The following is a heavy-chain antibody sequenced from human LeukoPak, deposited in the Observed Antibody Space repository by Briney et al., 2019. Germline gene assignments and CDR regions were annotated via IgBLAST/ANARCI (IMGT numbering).Heavy chain of an antibody. J-gene: IGHJ3*01. CDR1: GGTFSSYT. V-gene: IGHV1-69*04. Sequence: SVKVSCKASGGTFSSYTISWVRQAPGQGLEWMGRIIPILGIANYAQKFQGRVTITADKSTSTAYMELSSLRSEDTAVYYCARESGYSSSSESWGQGTMVTVPS. CDR3: ARESGYSSSSES. CDR2: IIPILGIA. D-gene: IGHD6-6*01.